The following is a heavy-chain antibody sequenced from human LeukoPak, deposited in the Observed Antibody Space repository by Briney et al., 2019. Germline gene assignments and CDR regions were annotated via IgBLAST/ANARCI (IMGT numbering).Heavy chain of an antibody. Sequence: PGGSLRLSCAASGFSFSSYEMNWVRQAPGKGLEWVSHISSDGRVETYVDSVRGRFTMSRDNAKNFLFLQMSGLRAEDTAVCYCARDTLNGPFVISLDYWGQGALVTVSS. CDR2: ISSDGRVE. CDR3: ARDTLNGPFVISLDY. V-gene: IGHV3-48*03. CDR1: GFSFSSYE. J-gene: IGHJ4*02. D-gene: IGHD3-9*01.